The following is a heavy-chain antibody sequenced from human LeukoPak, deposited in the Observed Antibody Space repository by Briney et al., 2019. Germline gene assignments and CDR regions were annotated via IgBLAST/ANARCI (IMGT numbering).Heavy chain of an antibody. CDR1: GYSISSGYY. D-gene: IGHD3-16*01. CDR3: ARIGQVADPRDD. J-gene: IGHJ4*02. V-gene: IGHV4-38-2*02. Sequence: PSETLSLTCTVSGYSISSGYYWGWIRQPPGKGLEWIGSIYHSGTTYYNPSLKSRVTISVDTSKNEFSLKVTSVTAADTAVYYCARIGQVADPRDDWGQGTLVTVSS. CDR2: IYHSGTT.